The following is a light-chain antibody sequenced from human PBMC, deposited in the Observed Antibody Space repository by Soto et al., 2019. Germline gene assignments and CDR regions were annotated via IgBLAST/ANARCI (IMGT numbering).Light chain of an antibody. V-gene: IGLV3-25*03. J-gene: IGLJ3*02. Sequence: SYELTQSPSVSVSPGQTARITCSGDALPKQYAYWYQQKPGQAPVMVIYKDTERPSGIPERFSGSSSGTTVTLTISGVQAEDEADYYCQSADSSGTVVFGGGTKLIVL. CDR2: KDT. CDR1: ALPKQY. CDR3: QSADSSGTVV.